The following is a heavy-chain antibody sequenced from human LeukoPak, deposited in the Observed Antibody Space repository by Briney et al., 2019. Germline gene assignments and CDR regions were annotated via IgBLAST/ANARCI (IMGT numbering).Heavy chain of an antibody. CDR1: GFTFSSYA. V-gene: IGHV3-23*01. J-gene: IGHJ5*02. D-gene: IGHD6-19*01. CDR2: ISGSGGST. CDR3: AKDREYSSGWYP. Sequence: GGSLRLPCAASGFTFSSYAMSWVRQAPGKGLEWVSAISGSGGSTYYADSVKGRFTISRDNSKNTLYLQMNSLRAEDTAVYYCAKDREYSSGWYPWGQGTLVTVSS.